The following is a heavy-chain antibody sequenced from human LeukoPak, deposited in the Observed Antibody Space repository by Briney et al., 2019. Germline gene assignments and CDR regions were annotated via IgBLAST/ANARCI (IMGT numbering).Heavy chain of an antibody. CDR2: INPSGGST. V-gene: IGHV1-46*01. D-gene: IGHD1-26*01. Sequence: ASVKVSCKASGYTFTSYYMHWVRQAPGQGLEWMGIINPSGGSTSYAQKFQGRVTMTRDMSTSTVYMELSSLRSEDTAVYYCARVYPRYSGSYFAVLDYWGQGTLVTVSS. CDR3: ARVYPRYSGSYFAVLDY. J-gene: IGHJ4*02. CDR1: GYTFTSYY.